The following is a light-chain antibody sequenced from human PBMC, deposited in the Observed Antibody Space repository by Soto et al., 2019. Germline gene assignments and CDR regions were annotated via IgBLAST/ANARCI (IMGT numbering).Light chain of an antibody. Sequence: QSVLTQPPSVSGAPGQRVTISCTGSSSNIGAGYDVHWYQQLPGTAPKLLIYGNSNRPSGVPDRFSGSKSGTSASLAITGLQAEDEADYYCQSYDSSSSVVVFGGGTKLTVL. CDR1: SSNIGAGYD. V-gene: IGLV1-40*01. J-gene: IGLJ2*01. CDR3: QSYDSSSSVVV. CDR2: GNS.